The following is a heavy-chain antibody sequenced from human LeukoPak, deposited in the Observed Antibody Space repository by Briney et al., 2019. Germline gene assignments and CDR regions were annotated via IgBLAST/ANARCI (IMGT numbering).Heavy chain of an antibody. J-gene: IGHJ4*02. CDR3: ARPPFLRGYSYGF. Sequence: VASVKVSCKASGYTFTGYYMHWVRQAPGQGLEWMGWINPNSGGTNYAQKFQGRVTMTRDTSISTAYMELSRLRSDDTAVYHCARPPFLRGYSYGFWGQGTLVTVSS. D-gene: IGHD5-18*01. CDR2: INPNSGGT. CDR1: GYTFTGYY. V-gene: IGHV1-2*02.